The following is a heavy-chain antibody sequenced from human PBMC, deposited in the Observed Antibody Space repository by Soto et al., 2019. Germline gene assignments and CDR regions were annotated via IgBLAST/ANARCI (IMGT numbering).Heavy chain of an antibody. Sequence: QVQLQESGPGLVKPSETLSLTCTVSGGSISSYYWSWIRQPPGKGLEWIGYIYYSGSTNYNPSLKSRVTISVDTSKNQFSLKLSSVTAADTGVYYCARWFGELLFDYWGQGTLVTVSS. CDR1: GGSISSYY. D-gene: IGHD3-10*01. CDR3: ARWFGELLFDY. V-gene: IGHV4-59*01. J-gene: IGHJ4*02. CDR2: IYYSGST.